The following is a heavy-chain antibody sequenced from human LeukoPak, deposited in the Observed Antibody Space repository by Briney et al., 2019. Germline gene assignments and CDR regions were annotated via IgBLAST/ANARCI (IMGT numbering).Heavy chain of an antibody. V-gene: IGHV3-30*02. CDR1: GFTFSSYG. J-gene: IGHJ4*02. Sequence: GGSLRLSSAASGFTFSSYGMHWVRQAPGKGLEWVAFIRYDGSNKYYADSVKGRFTISRDNSKNTLYLQMNSLRAEDTAVYYCASSRIAVAGESDYWGQGTLVTVSS. CDR2: IRYDGSNK. D-gene: IGHD6-19*01. CDR3: ASSRIAVAGESDY.